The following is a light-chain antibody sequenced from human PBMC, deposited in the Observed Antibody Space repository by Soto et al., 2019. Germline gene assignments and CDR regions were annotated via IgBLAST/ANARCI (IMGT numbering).Light chain of an antibody. V-gene: IGKV3-20*01. CDR2: GAS. CDR1: QSVSSTY. Sequence: EIVLTQSPGTLSLSPGERATLSCRASQSVSSTYLAWYQQKPGQAPRLLIYGASGRATGIPDRFSGSGSGTDFTLTISSLEHEDFAVYYCQQYGSSPTTFGHGTKVEIK. CDR3: QQYGSSPTT. J-gene: IGKJ1*01.